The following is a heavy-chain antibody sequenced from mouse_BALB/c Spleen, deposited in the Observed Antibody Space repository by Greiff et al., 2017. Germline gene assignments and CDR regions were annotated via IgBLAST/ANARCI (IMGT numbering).Heavy chain of an antibody. CDR2: ISSGGSYT. D-gene: IGHD2-14*01. CDR1: GFTFSSYA. V-gene: IGHV5-9-3*01. J-gene: IGHJ4*01. CDR3: ARHVEVRRDGYAMDY. Sequence: EVKLMESGGGLVKPGGSLKLSCAASGFTFSSYAMSWVRQTPEKRLEWVATISSGGSYTYYPDSVKGRFTISRDNAKNTLYLQMSSLRSEDTAMYYCARHVEVRRDGYAMDYWGQGTSVTVSS.